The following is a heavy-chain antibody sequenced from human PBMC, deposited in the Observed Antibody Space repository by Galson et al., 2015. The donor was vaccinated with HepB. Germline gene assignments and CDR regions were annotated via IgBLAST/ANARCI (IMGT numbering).Heavy chain of an antibody. D-gene: IGHD4-17*01. J-gene: IGHJ4*02. Sequence: SLRLSCAASGFTFSSYAMSWVRQAPGKGLEWVSAIGGSGDNTYYEDSVKGRFTISRDNSKNTLYLQMNSLRAEDTAVYYCAKGDYGDYLHYFDYWGRGTLVTVSS. CDR2: IGGSGDNT. CDR1: GFTFSSYA. CDR3: AKGDYGDYLHYFDY. V-gene: IGHV3-23*01.